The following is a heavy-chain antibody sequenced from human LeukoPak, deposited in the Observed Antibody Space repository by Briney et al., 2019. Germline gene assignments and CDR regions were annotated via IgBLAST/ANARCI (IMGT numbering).Heavy chain of an antibody. CDR2: ISGSGGST. CDR3: AKDNVLLWFGELLRTTPFDY. Sequence: PGGSLRLSCAASGFTFSSYAMSWVRQAPGKGLEWVSAISGSGGSTYYADSVKGRFTISRDNSKNTLYLQMNSLRAEDTAVYYCAKDNVLLWFGELLRTTPFDYWGQGTLVTVSS. V-gene: IGHV3-23*01. D-gene: IGHD3-10*01. J-gene: IGHJ4*02. CDR1: GFTFSSYA.